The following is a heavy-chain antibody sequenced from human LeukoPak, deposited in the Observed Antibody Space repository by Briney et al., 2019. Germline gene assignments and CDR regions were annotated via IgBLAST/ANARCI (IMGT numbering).Heavy chain of an antibody. Sequence: GGSLRLSCAASGFTFSSYAMHWVRQAPGKGLEWVAVISYDGSNKYYADSVKGRFTISRDNSKNTLYLQMNSLRAEDTAVYYCAKDGFDCWGQGTLVTVSS. J-gene: IGHJ4*02. CDR2: ISYDGSNK. CDR1: GFTFSSYA. V-gene: IGHV3-30*04. CDR3: AKDGFDC.